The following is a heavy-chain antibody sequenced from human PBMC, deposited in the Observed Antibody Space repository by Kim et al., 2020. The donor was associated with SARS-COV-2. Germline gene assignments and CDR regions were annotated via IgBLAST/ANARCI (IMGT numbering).Heavy chain of an antibody. CDR2: TKHKPADYTT. V-gene: IGHV3-72*01. CDR1: GFTFSDHF. Sequence: GGSLRLSCAASGFTFSDHFMDWVRQAPGKGLEWVGRTKHKPADYTTEYAASVKGRFTISRDDPKNLLSLHMNSLKTEDTAMYYCGTWISGMGYWGRGTLV. J-gene: IGHJ4*02. D-gene: IGHD2-2*03. CDR3: GTWISGMGY.